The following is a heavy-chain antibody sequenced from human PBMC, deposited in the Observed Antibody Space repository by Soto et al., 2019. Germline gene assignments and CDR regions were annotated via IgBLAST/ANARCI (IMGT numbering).Heavy chain of an antibody. CDR3: ANDVTATTNY. CDR2: ITGIGGTT. Sequence: EVQLVESGGGLVQPGGSLRLSCAASGFTFSSYAMSWVRQAPGKGLQWVSTITGIGGTTYYADSVKGRFTISRDNSKNTLYLQMNRLRAEDTALYYCANDVTATTNYWGQGTLVNVSS. D-gene: IGHD2-21*02. J-gene: IGHJ4*02. V-gene: IGHV3-23*04. CDR1: GFTFSSYA.